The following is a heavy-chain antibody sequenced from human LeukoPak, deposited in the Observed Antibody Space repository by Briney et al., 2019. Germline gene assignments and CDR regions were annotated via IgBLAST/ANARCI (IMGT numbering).Heavy chain of an antibody. V-gene: IGHV1-18*01. Sequence: GASVKVSCKASGYTFTSYGISWVRQAPGQGLEWRGWISAYNGNTNYAQKLQGRVTMTTDTSTSTAYMELRSLRSDDTAVYYCARGRIVVVPAANEGEKTSDAFDIWGQGTMVTVSS. CDR2: ISAYNGNT. CDR1: GYTFTSYG. CDR3: ARGRIVVVPAANEGEKTSDAFDI. D-gene: IGHD2-2*01. J-gene: IGHJ3*02.